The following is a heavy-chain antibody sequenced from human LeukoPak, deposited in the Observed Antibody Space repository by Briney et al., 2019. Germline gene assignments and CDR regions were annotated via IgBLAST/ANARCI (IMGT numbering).Heavy chain of an antibody. D-gene: IGHD2-15*01. CDR2: MSYSGRT. Sequence: SETLSLICNVSGASANSYYWTCIRQPPGKGLEWIASMSYSGRTDSNPSLQSRVSMSAVPSKSQFSLRLTSVTAADTAVYYCAQQVVGTSNSFDVWGQGTFAAVSS. CDR1: GASANSYY. V-gene: IGHV4-59*02. J-gene: IGHJ3*01. CDR3: AQQVVGTSNSFDV.